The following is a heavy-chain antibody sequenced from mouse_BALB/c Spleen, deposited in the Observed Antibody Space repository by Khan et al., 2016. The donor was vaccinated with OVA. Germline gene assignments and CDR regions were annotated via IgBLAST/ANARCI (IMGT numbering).Heavy chain of an antibody. V-gene: IGHV1-7*01. CDR2: INPSTGYT. CDR3: ANHGSSSAWLTY. CDR1: GYTFTSYW. Sequence: VQLHQSGAELAKPGASVKMSCKASGYTFTSYWMHWVKQRPGQGLEWIGYINPSTGYTEYNQRFKDKATLTADKSSSTAYMQLSSLTSEESAVYYCANHGSSSAWLTYWGQGTLVTVSA. J-gene: IGHJ3*01. D-gene: IGHD1-1*01.